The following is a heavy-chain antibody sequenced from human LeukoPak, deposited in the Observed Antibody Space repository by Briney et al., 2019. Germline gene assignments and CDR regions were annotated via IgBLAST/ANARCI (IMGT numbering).Heavy chain of an antibody. CDR3: ARGRGLGNPGDS. CDR2: IYYSGST. CDR1: GGSISSSSYY. J-gene: IGHJ4*02. D-gene: IGHD4-23*01. V-gene: IGHV4-39*07. Sequence: SETLSLTCTVSGGSISSSSYYWGWIRQPPGKGLEWIGSIYYSGSTYYNPSLKSRVTISIDTSMNQFSLKLSSVSAADTAVYFCARGRGLGNPGDSWGQGTLVTVSS.